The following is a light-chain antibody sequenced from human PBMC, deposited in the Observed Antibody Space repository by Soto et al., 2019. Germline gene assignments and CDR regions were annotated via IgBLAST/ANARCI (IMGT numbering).Light chain of an antibody. Sequence: QSALTQPRSVSGPPGQAVSISCSGTSSDVGTYNYVSWYQQHPGKAPKLMIYDVSKRPSGVPDRFSGSKSGNTASLTISGLQAEDESDYYCCSYAGGYTHAVFVGGTQVTVL. CDR3: CSYAGGYTHAV. CDR2: DVS. J-gene: IGLJ2*01. CDR1: SSDVGTYNY. V-gene: IGLV2-11*01.